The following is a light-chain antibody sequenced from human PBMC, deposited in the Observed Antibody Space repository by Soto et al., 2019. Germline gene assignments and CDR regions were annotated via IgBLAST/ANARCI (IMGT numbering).Light chain of an antibody. CDR2: SND. J-gene: IGLJ1*01. V-gene: IGLV1-44*01. Sequence: QSALTQPPSASATPGQRVTISCSGRSSDVGSNTVNWYQQFPGAAPKLPIYSNDQRPSGVPDRFSASKSGTSASLAISGLQSEDEADYYCATWDDSLFGHVFGTGTKVTVL. CDR3: ATWDDSLFGHV. CDR1: SSDVGSNT.